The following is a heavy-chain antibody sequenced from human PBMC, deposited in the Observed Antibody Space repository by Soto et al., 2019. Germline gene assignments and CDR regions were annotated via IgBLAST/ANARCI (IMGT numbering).Heavy chain of an antibody. CDR3: AKSTEMATIFFDY. J-gene: IGHJ4*02. Sequence: GESLKISCKGSGYSFTSYWIGWVRQMPGKGLEWMGIIYPGDSDTRYSPSFQGQVTISADKSISTAYLQWSSLKASDTAMYYCAKSTEMATIFFDYWGQGTLVTVSS. CDR2: IYPGDSDT. D-gene: IGHD5-12*01. V-gene: IGHV5-51*01. CDR1: GYSFTSYW.